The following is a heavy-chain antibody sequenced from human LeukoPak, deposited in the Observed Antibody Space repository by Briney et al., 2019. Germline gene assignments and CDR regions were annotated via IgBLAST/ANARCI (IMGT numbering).Heavy chain of an antibody. V-gene: IGHV3-30*03. CDR2: ISYDGSHK. CDR3: ARIGVYYDFWSGSLDYYYYGMDV. CDR1: GFTFNSYG. J-gene: IGHJ6*02. D-gene: IGHD3-3*01. Sequence: GGSLRLSCAASGFTFNSYGMHWVRQAPGKGLEWVAVISYDGSHKYYADSVKGRFTISRDNSKNTLYLQMNSLRAEDTAVYYCARIGVYYDFWSGSLDYYYYGMDVWGQGTTVTVSS.